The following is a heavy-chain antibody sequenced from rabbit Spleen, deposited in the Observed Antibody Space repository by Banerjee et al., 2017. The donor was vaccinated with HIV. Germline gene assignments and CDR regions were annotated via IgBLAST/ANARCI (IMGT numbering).Heavy chain of an antibody. V-gene: IGHV1S45*01. J-gene: IGHJ4*01. D-gene: IGHD1-1*01. CDR2: INTITGKS. CDR1: RFSFTNKDV. Sequence: QEQLVESGGGLVQPGGSLKLTCTASRFSFTNKDVLCWVRQAPGKGLEWIGCINTITGKSVYATWAKGRFTISRASSTTVFLQMTSLTAADTATYFCARDLAAWNSGSYAFNLWGQGTLVTVS. CDR3: ARDLAAWNSGSYAFNL.